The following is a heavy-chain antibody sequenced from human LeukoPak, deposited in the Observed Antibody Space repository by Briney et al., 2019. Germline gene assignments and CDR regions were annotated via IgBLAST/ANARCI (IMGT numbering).Heavy chain of an antibody. CDR1: GGTFSIYA. V-gene: IGHV1-69*06. J-gene: IGHJ4*02. CDR2: IIPIFVTA. D-gene: IGHD3-16*01. Sequence: ASVNCSCKASGGTFSIYAISWVRQATGQGLEWMGGIIPIFVTANYTQKFQGRVTITADKSTSTAYMDLSSITSEPTARYYCARDKGAYWGQGTLVTVS. CDR3: ARDKGAY.